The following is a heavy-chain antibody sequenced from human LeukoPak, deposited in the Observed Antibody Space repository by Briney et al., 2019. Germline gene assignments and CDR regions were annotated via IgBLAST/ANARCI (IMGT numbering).Heavy chain of an antibody. V-gene: IGHV3-74*01. J-gene: IGHJ4*02. D-gene: IGHD3-10*01. CDR2: IKYDESVT. CDR1: GFTFSSYW. Sequence: GGSPRLSCAASGFTFSSYWMHWVRQAPGKGLVWVSRIKYDESVTNYADSVKGRFTVSRDNGKNALYLQMNSLRAEDTAVYCCATYVGFPLGYWGQGTLVTVSS. CDR3: ATYVGFPLGY.